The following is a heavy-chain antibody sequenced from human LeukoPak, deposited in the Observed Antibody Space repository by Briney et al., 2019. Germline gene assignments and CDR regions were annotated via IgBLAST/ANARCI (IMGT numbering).Heavy chain of an antibody. CDR2: ISTYNGNT. J-gene: IGHJ4*02. D-gene: IGHD4-17*01. CDR3: ARGDDYGDYWGLY. V-gene: IGHV1-18*01. Sequence: ASVKVSCKASGYTFTKYGITWVRQAPGQGLEWMGWISTYNGNTNYAQKLQGRVTMTTDTSTSTAYMELRSLISDDAAVYYCARGDDYGDYWGLYWGQGTLVTVSS. CDR1: GYTFTKYG.